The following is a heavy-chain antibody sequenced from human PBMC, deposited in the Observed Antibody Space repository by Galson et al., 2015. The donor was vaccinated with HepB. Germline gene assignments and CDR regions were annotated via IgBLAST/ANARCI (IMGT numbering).Heavy chain of an antibody. D-gene: IGHD5-18*01. CDR2: ISGSGGST. CDR3: AKDPASARGYSYGLSDY. J-gene: IGHJ4*02. CDR1: GFTFSSYA. V-gene: IGHV3-23*01. Sequence: SLRLSCAASGFTFSSYAMSWVRQAPGKGLEWVSAISGSGGSTYYAESVKGRFTISRDNSKNTLYLQMNSLRAEDTAVYYWAKDPASARGYSYGLSDYWGQGTLVTVSS.